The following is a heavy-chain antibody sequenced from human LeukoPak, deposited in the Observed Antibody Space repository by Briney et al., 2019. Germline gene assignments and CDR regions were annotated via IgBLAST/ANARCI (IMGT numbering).Heavy chain of an antibody. Sequence: ASVKVSCKASGYTFTSYYMHWVRQAPGQGLEWMGIINPSGGGTSYAQKFQGRVTMTTDTSTSTAYMELSSLRSEDTAVYYCARGRPTTSIAAAGVNWFDPWGQGTLVTVSS. CDR3: ARGRPTTSIAAAGVNWFDP. CDR1: GYTFTSYY. CDR2: INPSGGGT. D-gene: IGHD6-13*01. J-gene: IGHJ5*02. V-gene: IGHV1-46*01.